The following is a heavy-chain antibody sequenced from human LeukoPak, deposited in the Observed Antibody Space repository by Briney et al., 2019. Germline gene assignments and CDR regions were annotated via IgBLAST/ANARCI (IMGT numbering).Heavy chain of an antibody. Sequence: GAPVKVSCKASGYTFTSFYIHWVRQAPGQGLEWMGLINPNGGSTSFAQKFQGRVTMTRDTSTSTVYMELSSLTSEDTAVYYCARSGVLLYSEFDYWGQGTLVTVSS. CDR3: ARSGVLLYSEFDY. CDR2: INPNGGST. CDR1: GYTFTSFY. J-gene: IGHJ4*02. V-gene: IGHV1-46*01. D-gene: IGHD3-10*02.